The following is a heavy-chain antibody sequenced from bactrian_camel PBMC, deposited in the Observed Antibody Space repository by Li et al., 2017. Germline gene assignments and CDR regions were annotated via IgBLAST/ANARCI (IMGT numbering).Heavy chain of an antibody. Sequence: HVQLVESGGGSVQAGGSLRLSCAASGNTYSLNCLGWFRQTPGKEREQVAVFIYSFGRSTRYADSVKGRFTISQDATNTVNLQMNNLKAEDTAMYYCAADPSWRCGLASEYTYWGQGTQVTVS. J-gene: IGHJ4*01. CDR2: YSFGRST. V-gene: IGHV3S53*01. D-gene: IGHD5*01. CDR1: GNTYSLNC. CDR3: AADPSWRCGLASEYTY.